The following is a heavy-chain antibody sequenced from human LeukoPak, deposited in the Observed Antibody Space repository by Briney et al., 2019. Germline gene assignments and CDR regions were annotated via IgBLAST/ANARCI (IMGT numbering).Heavy chain of an antibody. Sequence: PSETLSLTCTVSGGSISSTYSWGWIRQPPGKGLEWIGHIYYGGRTYYNPSLKSRVTISVDTSKTQFSLKLSYVTAADTAVYYCASPSSTSEYYFDYWGQGTLVTVSS. J-gene: IGHJ4*02. CDR1: GGSISSTYS. CDR2: IYYGGRT. D-gene: IGHD2-2*01. CDR3: ASPSSTSEYYFDY. V-gene: IGHV4-39*07.